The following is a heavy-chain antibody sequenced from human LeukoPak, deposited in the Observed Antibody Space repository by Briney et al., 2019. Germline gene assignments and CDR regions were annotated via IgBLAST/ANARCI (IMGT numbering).Heavy chain of an antibody. CDR3: ARWASRGNSGDYYYFDY. CDR2: INHSGST. Sequence: SETLSLTCAVYGGSFSGYYWSWIRQPPGKGLEWIGEINHSGSTNYNPSIKSRVTISVDTSKNQFSLKLSSVTAADTAVYYCARWASRGNSGDYYYFDYCCLGTLAAVS. CDR1: GGSFSGYY. V-gene: IGHV4-34*01. J-gene: IGHJ4*02. D-gene: IGHD4-17*01.